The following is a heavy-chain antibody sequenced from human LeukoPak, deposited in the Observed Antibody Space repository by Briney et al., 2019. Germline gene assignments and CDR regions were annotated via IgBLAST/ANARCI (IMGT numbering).Heavy chain of an antibody. D-gene: IGHD1-26*01. CDR1: GGSISSYY. Sequence: SETLSLTCTVSGGSISSYYWSWIRQPPGKGLEWIGDIYYSGSTNYNPSLKSRVTISVDTSKNQFSLRVSSVTAADTAVYYSARLASGSYGPLTPFDYWGQGTLVTVSS. V-gene: IGHV4-59*08. CDR3: ARLASGSYGPLTPFDY. CDR2: IYYSGST. J-gene: IGHJ4*02.